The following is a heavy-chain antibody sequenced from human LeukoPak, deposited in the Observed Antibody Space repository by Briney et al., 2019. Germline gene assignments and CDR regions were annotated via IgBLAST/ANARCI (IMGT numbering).Heavy chain of an antibody. V-gene: IGHV1-46*01. J-gene: IGHJ1*01. CDR3: ARGGSSWYRGSFQH. CDR1: GYTFTSYD. D-gene: IGHD6-13*01. CDR2: INPSGGST. Sequence: ASVKVSCKASGYTFTSYDMHWVRQPPGQGLEWMGIINPSGGSTSYAQIFQGRVTMTRDTSTSTVYMGLSSLRSEDTAVYYCARGGSSWYRGSFQHWGQGTLVTVSS.